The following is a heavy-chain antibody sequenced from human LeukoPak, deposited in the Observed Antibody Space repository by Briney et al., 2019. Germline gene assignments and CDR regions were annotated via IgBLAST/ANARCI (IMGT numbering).Heavy chain of an antibody. CDR2: IYTSGST. D-gene: IGHD3-22*01. CDR1: GGSISSYY. Sequence: PSETLSLTCTVSGGSISSYYWSWIRQPAGKGLEWLGRIYTSGSTNYNPSLKSRVTMSVDTSKNQFSLKLSSVTAADTAVYYCARLITENYYDSSGQEDAFDIWGQGTMVTVSS. V-gene: IGHV4-4*07. J-gene: IGHJ3*02. CDR3: ARLITENYYDSSGQEDAFDI.